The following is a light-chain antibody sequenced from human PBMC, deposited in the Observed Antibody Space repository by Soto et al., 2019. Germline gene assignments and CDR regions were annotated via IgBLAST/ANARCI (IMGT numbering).Light chain of an antibody. V-gene: IGKV3-20*01. CDR3: HHYGDSPL. CDR2: GAS. Sequence: EIVFTQSPGTLSLSPGERATLSCRASQSVRSSYLAWYQQKPGQAPRLLIYGASSRATGIPDRFSGSGSGTDFTLTISRLEPEDFAVYYCHHYGDSPLFRPGTKVD. CDR1: QSVRSSY. J-gene: IGKJ3*01.